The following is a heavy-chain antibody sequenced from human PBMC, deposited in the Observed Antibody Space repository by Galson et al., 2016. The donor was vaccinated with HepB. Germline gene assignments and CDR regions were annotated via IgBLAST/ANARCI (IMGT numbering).Heavy chain of an antibody. D-gene: IGHD3-10*01. CDR2: IWFDGDK. CDR1: GFTFSRHG. Sequence: SLRLSCAASGFTFSRHGMHWVRQAPGKGLEWVAVIWFDGDKYYADSVKGRFTISRDNSENTLYLQMNSVRDEETAVYYCARDYKGKYYDSGSFYFDYWGQGTLVTVSS. CDR3: ARDYKGKYYDSGSFYFDY. J-gene: IGHJ4*02. V-gene: IGHV3-33*08.